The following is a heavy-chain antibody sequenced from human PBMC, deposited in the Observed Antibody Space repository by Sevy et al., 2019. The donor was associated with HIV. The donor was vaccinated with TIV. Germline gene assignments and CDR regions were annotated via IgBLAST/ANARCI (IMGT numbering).Heavy chain of an antibody. V-gene: IGHV3-7*01. CDR3: ARAEQVTMLVVFGGLYFDS. J-gene: IGHJ4*02. D-gene: IGHD3-22*01. CDR1: GFTLSRYS. Sequence: GGSLRLSCAASGFTLSRYSMTWVRQAPGKGLEWVANIKQDESEKYYVDSVKGRFTISRDNAKNSLYLQMNSLRADDTAVYYCARAEQVTMLVVFGGLYFDSWGQGTLVTVSS. CDR2: IKQDESEK.